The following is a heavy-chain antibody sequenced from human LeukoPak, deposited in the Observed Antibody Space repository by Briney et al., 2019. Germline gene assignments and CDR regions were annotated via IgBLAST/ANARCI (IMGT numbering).Heavy chain of an antibody. J-gene: IGHJ4*02. D-gene: IGHD3-22*01. CDR1: GFTVSSNY. CDR2: IYGGGST. V-gene: IGHV3-66*01. CDR3: ASLGDYYDSSGGFYYFDY. Sequence: PGGSLRLSCAASGFTVSSNYMSWVRQAPGKGLEWVSVIYGGGSTYYADSVKGRFTISRDNSKNTLYLQMNSLRAEDTAVYYCASLGDYYDSSGGFYYFDYWGQGTLVTVSS.